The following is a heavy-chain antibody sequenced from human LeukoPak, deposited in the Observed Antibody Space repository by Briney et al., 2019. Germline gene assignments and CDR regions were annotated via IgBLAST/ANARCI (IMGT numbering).Heavy chain of an antibody. Sequence: GGSLRLSCVASGFTFNNYWMHWVRQAPGKGLVWVSRINSDGSSTNYADSVKGRFTISRDNAKNTLYLQMNSLRAEDTAVYYCAKSSSYYGSGSYYLDYWGQGTLVTVSS. CDR2: INSDGSST. J-gene: IGHJ4*02. CDR1: GFTFNNYW. V-gene: IGHV3-74*01. CDR3: AKSSSYYGSGSYYLDY. D-gene: IGHD3-10*01.